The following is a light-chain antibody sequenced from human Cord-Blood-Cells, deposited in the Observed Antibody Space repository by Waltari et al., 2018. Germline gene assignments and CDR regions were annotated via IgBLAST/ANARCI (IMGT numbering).Light chain of an antibody. CDR3: CSYAGSSTVV. Sequence: QSALPQPASVSGAPGQSDTISCPRTSSDVWGFTLVSWYQQHPGKTPKLMIYEGSKRPAGVSNRFAGSKSGHTATLTISGLQAEDEADYYCCSYAGSSTVVFGGGTKLTVL. V-gene: IGLV2-23*01. CDR1: SSDVWGFTL. J-gene: IGLJ2*01. CDR2: EGS.